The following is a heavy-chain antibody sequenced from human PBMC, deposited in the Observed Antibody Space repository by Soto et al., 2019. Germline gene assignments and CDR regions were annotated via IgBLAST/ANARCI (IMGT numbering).Heavy chain of an antibody. CDR3: ARQRQRGSWYHGMDV. D-gene: IGHD3-10*01. CDR2: INPSGGST. V-gene: IGHV1-46*01. Sequence: ASVKVSCKASGYTFTSYYMHWVRQAPGQGLEWMGIINPSGGSTSYAQKFQGRVTMTRDTSTSTVYMELSSLRSEDTAVYYCARQRQRGSWYHGMDVWGQGTTVTVSS. J-gene: IGHJ6*02. CDR1: GYTFTSYY.